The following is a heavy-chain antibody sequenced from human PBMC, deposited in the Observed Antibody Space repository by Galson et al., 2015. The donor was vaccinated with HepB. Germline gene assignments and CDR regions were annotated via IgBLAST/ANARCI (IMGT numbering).Heavy chain of an antibody. D-gene: IGHD5-18*01. Sequence: SLRLSCAASGFAFDSHAMSWVRQAPGRGLEWISGITGXGDSTFYADSVKGRFTVSKDNSNNMLYLQMNSLRAEDAGLYFCAKGYGLFDSWGQGILVTVSS. CDR1: GFAFDSHA. CDR3: AKGYGLFDS. CDR2: ITGXGDST. J-gene: IGHJ5*01. V-gene: IGHV3-23*01.